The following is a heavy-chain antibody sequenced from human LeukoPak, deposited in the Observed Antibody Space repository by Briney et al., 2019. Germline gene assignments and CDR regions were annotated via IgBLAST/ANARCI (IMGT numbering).Heavy chain of an antibody. CDR1: GFTFTAYY. CDR3: ARVVSVGYHYYYYMDV. Sequence: GGSLRLSCAASGFTFTAYYMSWIRQAPGQGLEWVSYISDSSSTIYYAGSVKGRFTISRDNAKNSLYLQMNSLRAEDTAVYYCARVVSVGYHYYYYMDVWGKGTTVTVSS. J-gene: IGHJ6*03. CDR2: ISDSSSTI. V-gene: IGHV3-11*01.